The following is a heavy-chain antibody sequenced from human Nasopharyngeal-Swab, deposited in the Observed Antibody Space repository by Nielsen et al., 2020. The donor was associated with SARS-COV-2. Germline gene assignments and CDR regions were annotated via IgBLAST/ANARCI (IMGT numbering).Heavy chain of an antibody. CDR2: ISSSSSYI. Sequence: GGSLRLSCAASGFTFSSYSMNWVRQAPGKGLEWVSSISSSSSYIYYADSVKGRFTISRDNAKNSLYLQMNSLRAEDTAVYYCARGAELGTTGTTGGEDYWGQGTLVTVSS. CDR3: ARGAELGTTGTTGGEDY. J-gene: IGHJ4*02. V-gene: IGHV3-21*01. D-gene: IGHD1-1*01. CDR1: GFTFSSYS.